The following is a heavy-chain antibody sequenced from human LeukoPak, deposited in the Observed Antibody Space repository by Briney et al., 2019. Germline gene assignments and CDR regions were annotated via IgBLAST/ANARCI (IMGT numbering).Heavy chain of an antibody. D-gene: IGHD3-22*01. CDR2: IRYDGSNK. CDR3: AKGAVTYYYDSSGYYPFDY. CDR1: GFTFSSYG. Sequence: GGSLRLTCAASGFTFSSYGMHWVRQAPGKGLEWVAFIRYDGSNKYYADSVKGRFTISRDISKNTLYLQMNSLRAEDTAVYYCAKGAVTYYYDSSGYYPFDYWGQGTLVTVSS. J-gene: IGHJ4*02. V-gene: IGHV3-30*02.